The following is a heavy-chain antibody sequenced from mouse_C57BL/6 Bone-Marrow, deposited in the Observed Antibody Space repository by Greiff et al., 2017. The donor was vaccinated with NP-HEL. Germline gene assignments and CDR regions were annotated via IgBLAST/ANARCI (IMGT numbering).Heavy chain of an antibody. CDR1: GFNITDDY. V-gene: IGHV14-4*01. Sequence: VQLKESGAELVRPGASVKLSCTASGFNITDDYMHWVKQRPEQGLEWIGWIDPENGDTEYASKFQGKATITADTSSNTAYLQLSSLTSEDTAVYYCTISYYDYDGYYAMDYWGQGTSVTVSS. J-gene: IGHJ4*01. CDR2: IDPENGDT. D-gene: IGHD2-4*01. CDR3: TISYYDYDGYYAMDY.